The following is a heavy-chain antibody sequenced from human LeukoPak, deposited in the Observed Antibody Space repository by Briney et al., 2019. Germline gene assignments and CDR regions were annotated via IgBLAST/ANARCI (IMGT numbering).Heavy chain of an antibody. CDR2: ISWISGSV. V-gene: IGHV3-9*01. CDR1: GFTFDDFA. CDR3: AKAASRLGATHDAFDV. J-gene: IGHJ3*01. D-gene: IGHD1-26*01. Sequence: GGSLRLSCAASGFTFDDFAMHWVRQVPGKGLEWVSSISWISGSVRYADSVKGRFTISRDSATISLFLQMNSLRGEDTALYYCAKAASRLGATHDAFDVWGHGTMVTVSS.